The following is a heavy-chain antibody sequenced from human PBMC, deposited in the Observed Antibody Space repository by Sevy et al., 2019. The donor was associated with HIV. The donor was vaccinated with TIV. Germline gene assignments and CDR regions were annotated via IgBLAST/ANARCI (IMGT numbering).Heavy chain of an antibody. CDR3: ARDLPTSATTVAHFDC. CDR1: GFTFSSYW. CDR2: ISNSGTTK. V-gene: IGHV3-48*04. J-gene: IGHJ4*02. Sequence: GGSLRLSCAASGFTFSSYWMSWVRQAPGKGLEWVSYISNSGTTKYYSDSVKGRFTISRDNARNSLYRQMHSLRAEDTAVYYCARDLPTSATTVAHFDCWGQGTLVTVSS. D-gene: IGHD4-17*01.